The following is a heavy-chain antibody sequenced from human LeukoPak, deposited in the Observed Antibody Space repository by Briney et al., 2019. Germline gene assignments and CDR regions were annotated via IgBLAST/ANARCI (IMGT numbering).Heavy chain of an antibody. V-gene: IGHV3-11*01. CDR3: ARRPRILADGSYYFDY. CDR1: GVSFKDYY. D-gene: IGHD3-3*02. J-gene: IGHJ4*02. Sequence: GGSLRLSCAASGVSFKDYYWSWIRQVPGEGLEWISYINVNGGSMQYADSVKGRFSISRDNPKNSLSLEMNSLRAADTAVYYFARRPRILADGSYYFDYWGQGPMVTVSS. CDR2: INVNGGSM.